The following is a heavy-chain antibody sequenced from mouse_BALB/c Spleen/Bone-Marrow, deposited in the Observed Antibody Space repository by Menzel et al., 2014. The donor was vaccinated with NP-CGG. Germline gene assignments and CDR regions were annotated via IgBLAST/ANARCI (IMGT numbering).Heavy chain of an antibody. D-gene: IGHD2-14*01. CDR3: ARHGEERPVLAMDY. J-gene: IGHJ4*01. CDR2: INNGGGST. CDR1: GFTFIAYT. Sequence: DVMLVESGGGLAEPGGPLKLSCAASGFTFIAYTMSWVRQTPEKRLEWVAYINNGGGSTYYPDTVKGRFTISRDNAKNTLYLQTSSLKSEDTAMYYCARHGEERPVLAMDYWGQGTSVTVSS. V-gene: IGHV5-12-2*01.